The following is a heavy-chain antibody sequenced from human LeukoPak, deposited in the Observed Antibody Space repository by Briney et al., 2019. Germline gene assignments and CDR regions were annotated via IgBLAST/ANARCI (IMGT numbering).Heavy chain of an antibody. CDR3: ARQTGYYYYYMDV. CDR2: IYYSGST. V-gene: IGHV4-59*01. CDR1: GGSISSYY. Sequence: KSSETLSLTCTVSGGSISSYYWSWIRQPPGKGLEWIGYIYYSGSTNYNPSLKSRFTISVDTSKNQFSLKLSSVTAADTAVYYCARQTGYYYYYMDVWGKETTVTISS. J-gene: IGHJ6*03.